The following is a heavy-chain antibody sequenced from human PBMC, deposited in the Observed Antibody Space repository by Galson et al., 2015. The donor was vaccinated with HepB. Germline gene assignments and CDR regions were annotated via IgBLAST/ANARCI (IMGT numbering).Heavy chain of an antibody. Sequence: SVKVSCKASGYTFTSYEINWVRQATGQGLEWMGWMHPNSGNTAYAQKFQGRVTMTRNTSISTAYMELSSLRSEDTAVYYCARDGADVDTAMVLPWGQGTLVTVSS. J-gene: IGHJ4*02. V-gene: IGHV1-8*01. CDR2: MHPNSGNT. CDR3: ARDGADVDTAMVLP. CDR1: GYTFTSYE. D-gene: IGHD5-18*01.